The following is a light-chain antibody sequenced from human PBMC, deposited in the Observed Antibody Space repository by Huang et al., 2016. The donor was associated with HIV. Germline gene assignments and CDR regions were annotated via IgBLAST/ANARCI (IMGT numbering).Light chain of an antibody. Sequence: EIVMTQSPATLSVSPGERATLSCRASQSVSSNLAWYQQKPGQAPRLLIYGASTRATGIPARCSGSGSGTEFILTISSLQSEDFAVYYCQQYNNWPGTFGQGTKVEIK. CDR1: QSVSSN. CDR3: QQYNNWPGT. CDR2: GAS. J-gene: IGKJ1*01. V-gene: IGKV3-15*01.